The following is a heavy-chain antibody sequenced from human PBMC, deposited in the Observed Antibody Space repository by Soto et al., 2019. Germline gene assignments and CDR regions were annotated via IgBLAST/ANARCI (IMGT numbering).Heavy chain of an antibody. D-gene: IGHD1-26*01. V-gene: IGHV3-30*18. CDR3: AKDGCQLH. CDR2: ISYDGSNK. J-gene: IGHJ4*02. Sequence: GSLRLSCAASGFTFSSYGMHWVRQAPGKGLEWVAVISYDGSNKYYADSVKGRFTISGDNSKNTLYLQMNSLRAEDTAVYYCAKDGCQLHWGQGTLVTVSS. CDR1: GFTFSSYG.